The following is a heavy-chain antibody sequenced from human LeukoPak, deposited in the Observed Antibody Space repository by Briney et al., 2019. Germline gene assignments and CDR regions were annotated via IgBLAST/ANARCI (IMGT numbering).Heavy chain of an antibody. Sequence: PGGSLRLSCAASGFTFSSYWMSWVREAPGKGPEWVANIKQDGSEKYYVDSVKGRFTISRDNAKNSLYLQMNSLRAEDTAVYYCARDDGSGSYYLYYYYGMDVWGQGTTVTVSS. CDR3: ARDDGSGSYYLYYYYGMDV. CDR1: GFTFSSYW. J-gene: IGHJ6*02. CDR2: IKQDGSEK. D-gene: IGHD3-10*01. V-gene: IGHV3-7*01.